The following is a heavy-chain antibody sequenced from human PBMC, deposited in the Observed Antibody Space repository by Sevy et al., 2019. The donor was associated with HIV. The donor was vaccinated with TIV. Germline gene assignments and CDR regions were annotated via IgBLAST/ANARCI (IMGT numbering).Heavy chain of an antibody. Sequence: ASVKVSCKTSGFDFSSYGITWVRQAPGQGLEWMGWIGIYNGNSNSAQKLQGRFSMTTDTSTNTVYLELSNLRSDDTAVYYCARVPTYDYGSATYFDYWGQGTLVTVSS. D-gene: IGHD3-10*01. V-gene: IGHV1-18*01. J-gene: IGHJ4*02. CDR3: ARVPTYDYGSATYFDY. CDR2: IGIYNGNS. CDR1: GFDFSSYG.